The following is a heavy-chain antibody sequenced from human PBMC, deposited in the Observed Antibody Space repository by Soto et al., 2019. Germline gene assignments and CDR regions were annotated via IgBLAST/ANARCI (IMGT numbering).Heavy chain of an antibody. V-gene: IGHV1-18*04. D-gene: IGHD3-16*02. CDR1: GYTFSSYV. J-gene: IGHJ4*02. Sequence: QVQLVQSGVEVQKPGASVKVSCKASGYTFSSYVINWLRQAPEQGLEWMGWISPYNGNTNYGQNLQGRVTMTTDTSTSIVDMELRSLRSDDTAVYYCAREGGVWGSFRYFDYWGQGTLVTVSP. CDR2: ISPYNGNT. CDR3: AREGGVWGSFRYFDY.